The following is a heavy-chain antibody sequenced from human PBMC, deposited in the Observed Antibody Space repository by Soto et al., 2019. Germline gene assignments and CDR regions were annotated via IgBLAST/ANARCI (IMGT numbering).Heavy chain of an antibody. Sequence: EVQLVESGGGLVQPGRSLRLSCAASGFTFDDYAMHWVRQAPGKGLEWVSGISWNSGSIGYADSVKGRFTISRDNAKNSLYLEMNSLRAEDTALYYCAKDTSPSPIAELYYWGQGTLVTVCS. D-gene: IGHD6-13*01. CDR1: GFTFDDYA. J-gene: IGHJ4*02. CDR2: ISWNSGSI. CDR3: AKDTSPSPIAELYY. V-gene: IGHV3-9*01.